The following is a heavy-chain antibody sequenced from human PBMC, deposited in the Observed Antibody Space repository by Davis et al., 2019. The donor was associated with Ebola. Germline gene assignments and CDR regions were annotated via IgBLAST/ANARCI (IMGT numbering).Heavy chain of an antibody. CDR3: ARVDVSSAFDI. V-gene: IGHV3-21*01. CDR1: GFTVSSNY. D-gene: IGHD3-16*01. J-gene: IGHJ3*02. Sequence: GGSLRLSCAASGFTVSSNYMSWVRQAPGKGLEWVSSISSRSNYIYYADSVKGRFTISRDNAKNSLSLQMNSLRAEDTAVYYCARVDVSSAFDIWGRGTMVTVSS. CDR2: ISSRSNYI.